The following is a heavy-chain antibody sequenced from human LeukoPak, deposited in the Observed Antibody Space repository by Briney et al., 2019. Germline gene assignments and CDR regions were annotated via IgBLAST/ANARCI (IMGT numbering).Heavy chain of an antibody. CDR1: GGSFSGYY. D-gene: IGHD2-21*02. J-gene: IGHJ4*02. Sequence: PSETLSLTCAVYGGSFSGYYWSWIRQPPGKGLEWIGEINHSGSTNYNPSLKSRVTISVDTSKNQFSLKLSSVTAADTAVYYCARISSSVTAFDYWGQGTLVTVSS. V-gene: IGHV4-34*01. CDR2: INHSGST. CDR3: ARISSSVTAFDY.